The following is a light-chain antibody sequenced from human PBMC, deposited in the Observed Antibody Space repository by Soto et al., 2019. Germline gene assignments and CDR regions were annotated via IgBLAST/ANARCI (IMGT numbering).Light chain of an antibody. CDR2: AAS. J-gene: IGKJ2*01. CDR3: QQSYSTPPYT. V-gene: IGKV1-39*01. Sequence: DSQMTQSPSSLSASVGDRVTITCRASQNINNYLNWYQHKPGKAPKLLIYAASSLQSGVPSRFSGSGSGTDFTLTIVSLQPEDFATHYCQQSYSTPPYTLGQGTKLEIK. CDR1: QNINNY.